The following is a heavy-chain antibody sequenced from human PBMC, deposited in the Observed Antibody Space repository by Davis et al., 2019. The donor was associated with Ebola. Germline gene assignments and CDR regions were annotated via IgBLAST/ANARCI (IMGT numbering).Heavy chain of an antibody. J-gene: IGHJ4*02. CDR2: ISSSSSAI. Sequence: PGGSLRLSCAASGFTFSSYSMNWVRQAPGKGLEWVSYISSSSSAIYYADSVKGRFTISRDNAKNSLYLQMNSLRAEDTAVYYCARGPTRKGMPTDHWGQGTLVTVSS. D-gene: IGHD2-2*01. CDR1: GFTFSSYS. V-gene: IGHV3-48*01. CDR3: ARGPTRKGMPTDH.